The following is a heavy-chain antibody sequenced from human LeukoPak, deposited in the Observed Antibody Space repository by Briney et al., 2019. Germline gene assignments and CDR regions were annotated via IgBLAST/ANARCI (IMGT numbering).Heavy chain of an antibody. V-gene: IGHV4-4*07. CDR2: IYTSGST. J-gene: IGHJ4*02. CDR3: ARDGYSSGWYGSEQPFDY. D-gene: IGHD6-19*01. CDR1: GGSISSYY. Sequence: PSETLSLTCTVSGGSISSYYWSWIRQPAGKGLEWIGRIYTSGSTNYNPSLKSRVTMSVDTSKNQFSLKLSSVTAADTAVYYCARDGYSSGWYGSEQPFDYWGQGTLVTVSS.